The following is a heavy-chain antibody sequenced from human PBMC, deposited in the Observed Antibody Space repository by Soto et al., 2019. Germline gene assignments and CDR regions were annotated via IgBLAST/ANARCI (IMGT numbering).Heavy chain of an antibody. V-gene: IGHV1-69*13. CDR2: IIPIFGTA. D-gene: IGHD3-10*01. Sequence: SVKVSCKASGGTFSSYAISWVRQAPGQGLEWMGGIIPIFGTANYAQKFQGRVTITADESTSTAYMELSSLRPEDTAVYYCARTPAMVREYAYYYYGMDVWGQGTTVTVSS. CDR1: GGTFSSYA. CDR3: ARTPAMVREYAYYYYGMDV. J-gene: IGHJ6*02.